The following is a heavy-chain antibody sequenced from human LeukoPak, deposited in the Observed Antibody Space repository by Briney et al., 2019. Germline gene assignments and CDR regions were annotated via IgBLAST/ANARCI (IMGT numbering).Heavy chain of an antibody. D-gene: IGHD4-17*01. J-gene: IGHJ3*02. CDR1: GFTFSGYS. CDR3: AKDLRSSPIAFHI. CDR2: ISGSGDST. V-gene: IGHV3-23*01. Sequence: GGSLRLSCAASGFTFSGYSMNWVRQAPGKGLEWVSSISGSGDSTYYADSVKGRFTISRDNSKNTLYLQMNSLRAEDTAVYYCAKDLRSSPIAFHIWGQGTMVTVSS.